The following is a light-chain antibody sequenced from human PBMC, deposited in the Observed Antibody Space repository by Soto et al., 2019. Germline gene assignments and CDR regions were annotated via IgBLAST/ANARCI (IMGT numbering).Light chain of an antibody. J-gene: IGKJ5*01. CDR3: QQYYSTPPIT. CDR2: WAS. Sequence: DIVMTQSPDSLAVALGERATINCKSSQSVLYSSNNKNYLAWYQQKPGQPPKLLIYWASTRESGVPDRFSGSGSGTDFTLTISSLQAEDVAVYDCQQYYSTPPITFGQGTRLEIK. V-gene: IGKV4-1*01. CDR1: QSVLYSSNNKNY.